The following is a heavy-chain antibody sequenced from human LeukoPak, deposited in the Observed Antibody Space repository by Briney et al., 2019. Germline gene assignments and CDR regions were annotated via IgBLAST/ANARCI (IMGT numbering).Heavy chain of an antibody. Sequence: SGTLSLTCAVSGGSISSSNWWSWVRQPPGKGLEWIGEIYHSGSTNYNPSLKSRVTISVDKSKNQFSLKLSSVTAADTAVYYCARGEAAAAADWYFDLWGRGTLVTVSS. J-gene: IGHJ2*01. D-gene: IGHD6-13*01. V-gene: IGHV4-4*02. CDR2: IYHSGST. CDR1: GGSISSSNW. CDR3: ARGEAAAAADWYFDL.